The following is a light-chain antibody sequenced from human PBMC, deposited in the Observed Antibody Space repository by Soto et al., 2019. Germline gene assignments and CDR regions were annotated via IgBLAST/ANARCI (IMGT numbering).Light chain of an antibody. Sequence: QSVLTQPPSVSGAPGQRVSISCTGSGSNFGAGYDVHWYRHLPGTAPKLLIYANINRPSGVPDRFSGSKSGTSASLAITGLQAEDEADYYCLSYDNSLSGVLFGGGTQLTVL. CDR1: GSNFGAGYD. J-gene: IGLJ2*01. CDR2: ANI. CDR3: LSYDNSLSGVL. V-gene: IGLV1-40*01.